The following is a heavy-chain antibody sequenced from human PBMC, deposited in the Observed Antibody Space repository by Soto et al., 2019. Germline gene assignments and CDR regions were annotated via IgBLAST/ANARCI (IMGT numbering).Heavy chain of an antibody. Sequence: SETLSLTCTVSGGSISSSSYYWGWIRQPPGKGLEWIGSIYYSGSTYYNPSLKSRVTISVDTSKNQFSLKLSSVTAADTAVYYCARHGLTFLGVAFYYYGMDVWGQGTTVTVSS. V-gene: IGHV4-39*01. CDR2: IYYSGST. CDR1: GGSISSSSYY. J-gene: IGHJ6*02. CDR3: ARHGLTFLGVAFYYYGMDV. D-gene: IGHD3-3*01.